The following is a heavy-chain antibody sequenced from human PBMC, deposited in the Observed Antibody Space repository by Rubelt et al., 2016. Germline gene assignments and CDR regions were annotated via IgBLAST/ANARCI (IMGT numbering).Heavy chain of an antibody. CDR2: INHSGST. V-gene: IGHV4-34*01. CDR1: GGSFSGYY. Sequence: QVQLQQWGSGLLKPSETLSLTCAVYGGSFSGYYLSWIRQPPGKGLEWIGEINHSGSTNYNPSLKSRVTISVDTSKNQFSLRLTLVTAADTAVYYCARHTSSSSGWYRDFFDYWGQGTLVTVSS. J-gene: IGHJ4*02. CDR3: ARHTSSSSGWYRDFFDY. D-gene: IGHD6-19*01.